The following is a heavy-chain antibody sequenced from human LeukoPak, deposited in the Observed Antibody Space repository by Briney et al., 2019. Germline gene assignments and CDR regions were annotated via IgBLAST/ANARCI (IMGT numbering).Heavy chain of an antibody. CDR2: ISGSGGST. CDR1: GFTFSSYA. D-gene: IGHD2-15*01. CDR3: AKALTSYCSGGTCYLVN. Sequence: GGSLRLSCAASGFTFSSYAMSWVRQAPGKGLEWVSAISGSGGSTYYADSVKGRFTISRDNSKNTLYLQMNSLRAEDTAVYYCAKALTSYCSGGTCYLVNWGQGALVTVSS. J-gene: IGHJ4*02. V-gene: IGHV3-23*01.